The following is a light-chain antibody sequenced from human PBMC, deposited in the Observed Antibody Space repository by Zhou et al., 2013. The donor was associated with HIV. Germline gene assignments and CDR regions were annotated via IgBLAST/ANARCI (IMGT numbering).Light chain of an antibody. Sequence: DIQMTQSPSFLSASVGDRVTISCRASQGITNSLAWYQQKPGKAPKLLLYAASTLESGVPSRFSGSGSGADFTLTIRNLQPEDFAVYYCQQYSNWPPYTFGQGTKLEIK. CDR1: QGITNS. CDR2: AAS. J-gene: IGKJ2*01. CDR3: QQYSNWPPYT. V-gene: IGKV1-NL1*01.